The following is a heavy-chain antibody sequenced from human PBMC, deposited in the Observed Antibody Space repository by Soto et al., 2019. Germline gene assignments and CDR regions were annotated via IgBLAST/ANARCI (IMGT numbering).Heavy chain of an antibody. CDR3: ARASYGSGSYSFDY. CDR1: GGTFSSYA. J-gene: IGHJ4*02. CDR2: XXPXXGXA. Sequence: SVNVSCKASGGTFSSYAISLVRQAPGQGPEWXGGXXPXXGXAXXXQXXXGRVTITADEAMSTAYMELSSLRSEDTAVYYCARASYGSGSYSFDYWGQGTLVTVSS. D-gene: IGHD3-10*01. V-gene: IGHV1-69*13.